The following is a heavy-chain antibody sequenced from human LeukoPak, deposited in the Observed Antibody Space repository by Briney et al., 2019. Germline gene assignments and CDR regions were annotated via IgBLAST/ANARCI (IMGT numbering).Heavy chain of an antibody. J-gene: IGHJ6*03. D-gene: IGHD4-23*01. V-gene: IGHV4-34*01. Sequence: PSETLSLTCAVYGGSFSGYYWNWIRQPPGKGLEWIGEINHSGSTNYNPSLKSRVTISVDTSENQFSLKLNSVTAADTAVYYCASRPTPPYYYYYMDVWGKGTTVTVSS. CDR1: GGSFSGYY. CDR2: INHSGST. CDR3: ASRPTPPYYYYYMDV.